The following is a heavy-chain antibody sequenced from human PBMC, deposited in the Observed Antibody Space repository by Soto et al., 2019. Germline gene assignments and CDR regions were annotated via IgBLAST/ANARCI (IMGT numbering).Heavy chain of an antibody. CDR3: AGTTSLQWYYMDV. D-gene: IGHD1-7*01. CDR2: ISYDGSNK. J-gene: IGHJ6*03. V-gene: IGHV3-30*03. CDR1: GFTFSSYG. Sequence: GGSLRLSCAASGFTFSSYGMHWVRQAPGKGLEWVAVISYDGSNKYYADSVKGRFTISRDNSKNTLYLQMNSLRAEDTAVYYCAGTTSLQWYYMDVWGKGTTVTVSS.